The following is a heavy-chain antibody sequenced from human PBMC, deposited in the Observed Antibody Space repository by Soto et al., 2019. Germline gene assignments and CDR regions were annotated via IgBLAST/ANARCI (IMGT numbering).Heavy chain of an antibody. CDR2: ISAYNGNT. Sequence: GASVKVSCKASGYTFTSYGISWVRQAPGQGLEWMGWISAYNGNTNYAQKLQGRVTMTTGTSTSTAYMELRSLRSDDTAVYYCARWAMVTNYYYYYGMDVWGQGTTVTVS. V-gene: IGHV1-18*04. J-gene: IGHJ6*02. CDR1: GYTFTSYG. D-gene: IGHD5-18*01. CDR3: ARWAMVTNYYYYYGMDV.